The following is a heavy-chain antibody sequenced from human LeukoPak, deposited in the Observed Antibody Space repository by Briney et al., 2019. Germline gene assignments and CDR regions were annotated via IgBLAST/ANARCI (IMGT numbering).Heavy chain of an antibody. CDR2: INHSGST. V-gene: IGHV4-34*01. J-gene: IGHJ5*02. CDR1: GGSFSGYY. CDR3: ADPRGPGSP. D-gene: IGHD1-26*01. Sequence: SETLSLTCAVYGGSFSGYYWSWIRQPPGKGLEWIGEINHSGSTNYNPSLKSRVTISVDKSKNQFSLKLSSVTAADTAVYYCADPRGPGSPWGQGTLVTVSS.